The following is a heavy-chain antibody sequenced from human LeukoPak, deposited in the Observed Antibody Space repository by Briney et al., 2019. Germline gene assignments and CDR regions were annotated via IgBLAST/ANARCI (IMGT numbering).Heavy chain of an antibody. V-gene: IGHV1-8*01. CDR1: GYTFTNYD. CDR3: ARDFFDGHGYTFYYYGMDV. Sequence: ASVKVSCKASGYTFTNYDVNWVRQATGQGLEWMGWMNPTSGKAGFAQRFQGRVSMTRNISISTAYMELSSLRSEDTAVYYCARDFFDGHGYTFYYYGMDVWGQETTVTVSS. J-gene: IGHJ6*02. CDR2: MNPTSGKA. D-gene: IGHD3-22*01.